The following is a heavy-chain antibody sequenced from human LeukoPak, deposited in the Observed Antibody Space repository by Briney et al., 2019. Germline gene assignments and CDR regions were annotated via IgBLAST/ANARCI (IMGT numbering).Heavy chain of an antibody. Sequence: ASVKVSCKASGYTFTGYYMHWVRQAPGQGLEWMGRVIPLLNIPHYAQKFQDRVTITAETSSNTSHLELRSLTSDDTAVYYCARAPHYSASSGYNWFHPWGQGSLVTVSS. V-gene: IGHV1-69*04. J-gene: IGHJ5*02. CDR3: ARAPHYSASSGYNWFHP. CDR2: VIPLLNIP. D-gene: IGHD6-19*01. CDR1: GYTFTGYY.